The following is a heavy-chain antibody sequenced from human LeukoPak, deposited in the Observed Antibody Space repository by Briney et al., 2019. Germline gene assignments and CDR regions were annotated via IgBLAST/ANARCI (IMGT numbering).Heavy chain of an antibody. V-gene: IGHV3-48*01. CDR2: ISSSSSTI. CDR3: ATNIAAAGTDFDY. J-gene: IGHJ4*02. Sequence: PGGSLRLSCAASGFTFSSYSMNWVRQAPGKGLEWVSYISSSSSTIYYADSVKGRFTISRDNAKNSLYLQMNSLRAEDTAVYYCATNIAAAGTDFDYWGQGTLVTVSS. D-gene: IGHD6-13*01. CDR1: GFTFSSYS.